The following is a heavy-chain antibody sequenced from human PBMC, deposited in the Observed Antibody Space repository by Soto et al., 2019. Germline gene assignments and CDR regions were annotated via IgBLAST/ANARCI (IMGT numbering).Heavy chain of an antibody. CDR2: ISGSGGST. Sequence: PGGSLRLSCAASGFTFSGYAMSWVRQAPGKGLEWVSAISGSGGSTYYADSVKGRFTISRDNSKNTLHLQMNSLRAEDTAVYYCAKGSGSGRKTSYFDYWGQGTLVTVSS. D-gene: IGHD3-10*01. J-gene: IGHJ4*02. V-gene: IGHV3-23*01. CDR3: AKGSGSGRKTSYFDY. CDR1: GFTFSGYA.